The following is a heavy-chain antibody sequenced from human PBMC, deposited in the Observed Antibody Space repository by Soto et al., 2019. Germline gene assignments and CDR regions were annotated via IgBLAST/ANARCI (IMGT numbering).Heavy chain of an antibody. CDR1: GFTFSSYA. CDR2: ISGSGGST. J-gene: IGHJ4*02. D-gene: IGHD4-17*01. V-gene: IGHV3-23*01. CDR3: AKDLHDYGDYDFDY. Sequence: GGSLGLSCAASGFTFSSYAMSWVRQAPGKGLEWVSAISGSGGSTYYADSVKGRFTISRDNSKNTLYLQMNSLRAEDTAVYYCAKDLHDYGDYDFDYWGQGTLVTVSS.